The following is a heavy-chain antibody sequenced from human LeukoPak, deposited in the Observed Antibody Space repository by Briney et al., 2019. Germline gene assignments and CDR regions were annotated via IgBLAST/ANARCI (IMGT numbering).Heavy chain of an antibody. Sequence: PGGSLRLSCAASGFTFSSYAISWVRQAPGKGLEWVSAISGSGGSTYYADSVKGRFTISRDNSKNTLYLQMNSLRAEDTAVYYCAKGRGYGYLPDAFDIWGHGTMVTVSS. J-gene: IGHJ3*02. CDR1: GFTFSSYA. CDR3: AKGRGYGYLPDAFDI. CDR2: ISGSGGST. D-gene: IGHD5-18*01. V-gene: IGHV3-23*01.